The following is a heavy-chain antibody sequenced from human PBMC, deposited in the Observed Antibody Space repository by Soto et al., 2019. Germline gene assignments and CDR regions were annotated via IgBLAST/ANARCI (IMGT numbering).Heavy chain of an antibody. Sequence: QVQLVESGGGVVQSGRSLRLSCAASGFTFSTYGMHWVRQAPGKGLEWVAVIWHDGSNKYYADSVKGRFTISRDNSKNTLFLQMNSRRADDTAVYYCARDGRYCGGDCYSYYYYYGMDVWGQGTTVTVSS. J-gene: IGHJ6*02. CDR2: IWHDGSNK. V-gene: IGHV3-33*01. CDR3: ARDGRYCGGDCYSYYYYYGMDV. D-gene: IGHD2-21*02. CDR1: GFTFSTYG.